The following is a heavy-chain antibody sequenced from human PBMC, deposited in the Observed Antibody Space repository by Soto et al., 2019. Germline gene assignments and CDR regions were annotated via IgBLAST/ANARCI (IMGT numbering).Heavy chain of an antibody. J-gene: IGHJ4*02. CDR1: GFTFSNYA. CDR2: ISYDGSNK. V-gene: IGHV3-30-3*01. CDR3: ARDWSGSLAGTLDY. Sequence: QVQLVESGGGVVHPGRSLRLSCAASGFTFSNYAMHWVRQAPGKGLEWVAFISYDGSNKFYADSVKGRFTISRDNSKNTLYVQMNSRRVKDTALYYCARDWSGSLAGTLDYWGQGTPVTVSS. D-gene: IGHD6-19*01.